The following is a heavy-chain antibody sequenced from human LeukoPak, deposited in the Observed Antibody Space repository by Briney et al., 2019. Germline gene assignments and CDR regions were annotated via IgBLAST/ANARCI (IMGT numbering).Heavy chain of an antibody. J-gene: IGHJ3*02. Sequence: GGSLRLSCAASGFTFSSYSMNWVRQAPGKGLEWVSSISSSSSYIYYADSVKGRFTISRDNAKNSLHLQMNSLRAEDTAVYYCAREGYFDWYGAFDIWGQGTMVTVSS. D-gene: IGHD3-9*01. CDR1: GFTFSSYS. CDR3: AREGYFDWYGAFDI. CDR2: ISSSSSYI. V-gene: IGHV3-21*01.